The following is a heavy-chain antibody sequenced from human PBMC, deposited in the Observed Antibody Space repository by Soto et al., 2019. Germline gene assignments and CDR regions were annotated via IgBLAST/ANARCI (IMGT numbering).Heavy chain of an antibody. CDR2: INPGSGGT. Sequence: ASVKVSCKASGYTFTSYAMHWLRQAPGQRLEWMGWINPGSGGTKYAQKFQGWVTMTRDTSISTAYMELSRLRSDDTAVYYCAMGSGSFQNWFDPWGQGTLVTVSS. D-gene: IGHD3-10*01. J-gene: IGHJ5*02. CDR1: GYTFTSYA. V-gene: IGHV1-2*04. CDR3: AMGSGSFQNWFDP.